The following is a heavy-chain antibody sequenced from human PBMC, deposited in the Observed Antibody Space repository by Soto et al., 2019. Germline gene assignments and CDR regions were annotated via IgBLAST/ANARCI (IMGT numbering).Heavy chain of an antibody. CDR2: VSSDGSAK. CDR3: ARARSGAVADSFDS. D-gene: IGHD3-3*01. J-gene: IGHJ4*02. Sequence: ESGGGVVQPGRSLRLSCAASGFTFRRHAVHWVRQAPGKGLEWVAVVSSDGSAKYYLDSVKGRCTSSRDNSKNTAFLQLNSLSSEDTAVYYCARARSGAVADSFDSWGQGTLVTVST. CDR1: GFTFRRHA. V-gene: IGHV3-30*04.